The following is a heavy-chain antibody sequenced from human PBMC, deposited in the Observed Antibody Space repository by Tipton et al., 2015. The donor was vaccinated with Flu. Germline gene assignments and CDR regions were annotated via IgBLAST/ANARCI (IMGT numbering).Heavy chain of an antibody. D-gene: IGHD3-10*02. J-gene: IGHJ4*02. CDR2: IYHSGTT. Sequence: LRLSCAASGFTFSTYELSWVRRPPGKGLEWIGTIYHSGTTYYNPSLKSRLTISVDTSENQFSLKLSSVTAADTAVYYCARHTGDSVRGVIDYWGQGAPVTVSS. CDR1: GFTFSTYE. V-gene: IGHV4-38-2*01. CDR3: ARHTGDSVRGVIDY.